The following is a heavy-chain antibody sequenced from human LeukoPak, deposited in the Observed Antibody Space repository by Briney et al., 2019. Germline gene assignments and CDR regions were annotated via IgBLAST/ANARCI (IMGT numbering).Heavy chain of an antibody. J-gene: IGHJ2*01. CDR2: INWNGGST. D-gene: IGHD3-3*01. V-gene: IGHV3-20*04. CDR3: ARSLGITSFPGGFDL. CDR1: AFTFDDYG. Sequence: GGSLRLSCAASAFTFDDYGMSWVRQAPGKGLERVSAINWNGGSTGYADSVRGRFTISRDNAKNSLYLQMDSLRAEDTAFYYCARSLGITSFPGGFDLWGRGTLVTVSS.